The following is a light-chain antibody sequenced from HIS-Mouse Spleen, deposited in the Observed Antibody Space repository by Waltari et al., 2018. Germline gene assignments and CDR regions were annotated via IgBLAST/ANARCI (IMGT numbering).Light chain of an antibody. Sequence: SSELTQDPAVSVALGQTVRITCQGASPTSYYASWYQQKPGQAPVLVIYGKNNRPSGIPDRFSGSSSGNTASLTITGAQAEDEADYYCNSRDSSGNHVVFGGGTKLTVL. V-gene: IGLV3-19*01. CDR1: SPTSYY. J-gene: IGLJ2*01. CDR3: NSRDSSGNHVV. CDR2: GKN.